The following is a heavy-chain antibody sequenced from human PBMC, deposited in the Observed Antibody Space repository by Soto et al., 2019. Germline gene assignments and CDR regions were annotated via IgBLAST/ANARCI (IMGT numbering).Heavy chain of an antibody. CDR3: ARDMYSSDYFVKWFEP. V-gene: IGHV3-30-3*01. D-gene: IGHD6-19*01. CDR1: GFSFSSYA. CDR2: ISHDGINK. J-gene: IGHJ5*02. Sequence: QVRLVESGGGVVQPGRSLRLSCTASGFSFSSYAMYWFRQPPGKGLEWVAVISHDGINKPYADSAKGLVTVSRDNSNHSLDLQLNRLRGEDTAMYYCARDMYSSDYFVKWFEPWGQGTLVTVSS.